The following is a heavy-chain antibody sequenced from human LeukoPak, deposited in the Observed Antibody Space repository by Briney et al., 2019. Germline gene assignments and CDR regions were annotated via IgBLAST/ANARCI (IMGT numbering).Heavy chain of an antibody. CDR3: ASARELPSLDPPGDY. CDR1: GGSFSGYY. Sequence: SETLSLTCAVYGGSFSGYYRSWIRQPPGKGLEWIGEINHSGSTNYNPSLKSRVTISVDTSKNQFSLKLTSVTVADTAVYYCASARELPSLDPPGDYWGQGNLVTVSS. J-gene: IGHJ4*02. CDR2: INHSGST. D-gene: IGHD1-26*01. V-gene: IGHV4-34*01.